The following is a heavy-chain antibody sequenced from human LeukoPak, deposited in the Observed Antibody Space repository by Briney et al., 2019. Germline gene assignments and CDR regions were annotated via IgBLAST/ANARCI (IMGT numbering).Heavy chain of an antibody. J-gene: IGHJ5*02. CDR3: ARLLRQYNWFDP. Sequence: PGGSLRLSCAASGLTVGSKYMGWVRQAPGKGLEWVSVLYGDGSKYYAGSVRGRFTISRDTSKNTLYLQMNSLRSEDTAVYYCARLLRQYNWFDPWGQGTLVTVSS. D-gene: IGHD2/OR15-2a*01. CDR2: LYGDGSK. V-gene: IGHV3-66*04. CDR1: GLTVGSKY.